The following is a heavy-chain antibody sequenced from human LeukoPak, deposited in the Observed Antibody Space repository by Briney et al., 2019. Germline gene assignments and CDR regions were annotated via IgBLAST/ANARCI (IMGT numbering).Heavy chain of an antibody. CDR1: GFTFSTYS. CDR3: ARDSGTSYSSGWYDY. CDR2: ISSSSGYI. Sequence: GGPLRLSCAASGFTFSTYSMNWVRQAPGKGLEWVSSISSSSGYIYYADSVKGRFTISRDNAKNSLYLQMNSLRAEDTAVYYCARDSGTSYSSGWYDYWGQGTLVTVSS. V-gene: IGHV3-21*01. J-gene: IGHJ4*02. D-gene: IGHD6-19*01.